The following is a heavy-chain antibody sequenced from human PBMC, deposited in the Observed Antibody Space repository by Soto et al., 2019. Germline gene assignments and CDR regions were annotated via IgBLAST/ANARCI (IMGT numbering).Heavy chain of an antibody. J-gene: IGHJ1*01. V-gene: IGHV3-23*01. CDR1: GGSFSGYY. D-gene: IGHD3-22*01. CDR3: TTAITMIAQLTEYFHH. CDR2: ISGSGGST. Sequence: ETLSLTCAVYGGSFSGYYWSWVRQAPGKGLEWVSAISGSGGSTYYADSVKGRFTISRDNSKNTLYLQMNSLRAEDTAVYYCTTAITMIAQLTEYFHHWGQGTLVTVSS.